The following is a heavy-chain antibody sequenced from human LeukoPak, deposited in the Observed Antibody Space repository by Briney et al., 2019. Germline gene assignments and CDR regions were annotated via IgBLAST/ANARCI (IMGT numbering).Heavy chain of an antibody. CDR2: ISSSGSTI. D-gene: IGHD3-10*01. Sequence: GGSLRLSCAPSGFTFSSYSMNWVRQAPGKGLEWVSYISSSGSTIYYADSVKGRFTISRDNAKNSLYLQMNSLRAEDTAVYYCARAGPSMVRGVTSYYYMDVWGKGTTVTVSS. CDR1: GFTFSSYS. V-gene: IGHV3-48*01. CDR3: ARAGPSMVRGVTSYYYMDV. J-gene: IGHJ6*03.